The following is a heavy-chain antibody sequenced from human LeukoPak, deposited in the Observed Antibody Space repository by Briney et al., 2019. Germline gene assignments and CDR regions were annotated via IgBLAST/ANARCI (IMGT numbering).Heavy chain of an antibody. CDR1: GGSISSYY. CDR2: IYTSGST. CDR3: ARDRIVGATLVHCGFDY. Sequence: SETLSLTCTVSGGSISSYYWSWIRQPAGKGLEWIGHIYTSGSTNYNPSLKSRVTMSVDTSKNQFSLKLSSVTAADTAVYYCARDRIVGATLVHCGFDYWGQGTLVTVFS. D-gene: IGHD1-26*01. V-gene: IGHV4-4*07. J-gene: IGHJ4*02.